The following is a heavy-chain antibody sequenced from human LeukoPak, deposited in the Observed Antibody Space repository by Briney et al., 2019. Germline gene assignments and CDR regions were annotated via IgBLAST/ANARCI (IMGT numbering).Heavy chain of an antibody. CDR3: ARAQPDYYDSSGYYYSAFDI. CDR2: IYYSGST. CDR1: GGSISSYY. J-gene: IGHJ3*02. Sequence: SEAPSLTCTVSGGSISSYYWSWIRQPPGKGLEWIGYIYYSGSTNYNPSLKSRVTISVDTSKNQFSLKLSSVTAADTAVYYCARAQPDYYDSSGYYYSAFDIWGQGTMVTVSS. V-gene: IGHV4-59*01. D-gene: IGHD3-22*01.